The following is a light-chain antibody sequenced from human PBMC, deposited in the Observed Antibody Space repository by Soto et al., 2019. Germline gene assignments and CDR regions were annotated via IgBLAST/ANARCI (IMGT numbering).Light chain of an antibody. J-gene: IGLJ3*02. CDR2: DVD. V-gene: IGLV2-14*03. CDR3: CAYTARTTLSWV. Sequence: QSVLTQPTSVSGSPGRSITISCTGVSSDIGGYNHVSWYQQHPGKVPRLIIYDVDNRPLGVSNRFSGSQSGNTASLSISGLQAEDEADYYCCAYTARTTLSWVFGGGTKVTV. CDR1: SSDIGGYNH.